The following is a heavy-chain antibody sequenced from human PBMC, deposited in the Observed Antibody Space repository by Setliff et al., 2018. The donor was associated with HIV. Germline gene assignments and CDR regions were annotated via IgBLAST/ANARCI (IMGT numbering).Heavy chain of an antibody. D-gene: IGHD6-19*01. CDR3: ARDRSGIAVAAPDAFDV. CDR1: GGSFRNYA. V-gene: IGHV1-69*06. J-gene: IGHJ3*01. CDR2: IIPLLGTP. Sequence: SVKVSCKASGGSFRNYAINWVRQAPGQGLEWMGGIIPLLGTPNYAHKFQGRVTITADKYSSTVYMELSSLRSEDPAVFYCARDRSGIAVAAPDAFDVWGQGTMGTVSS.